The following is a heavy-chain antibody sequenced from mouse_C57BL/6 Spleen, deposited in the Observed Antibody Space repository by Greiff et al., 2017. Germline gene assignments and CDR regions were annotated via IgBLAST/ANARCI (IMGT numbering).Heavy chain of an antibody. D-gene: IGHD1-1*01. CDR1: GYTFTDYY. CDR2: INPNNGGT. V-gene: IGHV1-26*01. J-gene: IGHJ2*01. Sequence: EVQLQQSGPELVKPGASVKISCKASGYTFTDYYMNWVKQSHGKSLEWIGDINPNNGGTSYNQKFKGKATLTVDKSSSTAYMELRSLTSEDSAVYYCAREYGSRPLIYFDYWGQGTTLTVSS. CDR3: AREYGSRPLIYFDY.